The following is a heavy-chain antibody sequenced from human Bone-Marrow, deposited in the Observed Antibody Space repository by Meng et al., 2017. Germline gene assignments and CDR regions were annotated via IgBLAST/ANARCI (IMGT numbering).Heavy chain of an antibody. CDR1: GFTFSSYE. CDR2: ISSSGSTI. V-gene: IGHV3-48*03. Sequence: LSLTCAASGFTFSSYEMNWVRQAPGKGLEWVSYISSSGSTIYYADSVKGRFTISRDNAKNSLYLQMNSLRAEDTAVYYCASTIIVGIYCTNGVCVGGMDVWGQGTTVTVSS. D-gene: IGHD2-8*01. J-gene: IGHJ6*02. CDR3: ASTIIVGIYCTNGVCVGGMDV.